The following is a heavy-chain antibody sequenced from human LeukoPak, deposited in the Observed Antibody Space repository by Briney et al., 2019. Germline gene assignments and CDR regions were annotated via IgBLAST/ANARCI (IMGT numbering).Heavy chain of an antibody. CDR1: GYTFTSYD. V-gene: IGHV1-69*13. J-gene: IGHJ3*01. CDR2: IIPIFGTA. CDR3: ARANSIAVV. Sequence: ASVKVSCKASGYTFTSYDINWVRQAPGQGLEWMGGIIPIFGTANYAQKFQGRVTITADESTSTAYMELSSLRSEDTAVYYCARANSIAVVWGQGTMVTVSS. D-gene: IGHD6-19*01.